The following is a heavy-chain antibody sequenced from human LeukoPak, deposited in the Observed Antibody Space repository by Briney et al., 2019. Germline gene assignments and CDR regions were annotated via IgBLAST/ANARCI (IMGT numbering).Heavy chain of an antibody. D-gene: IGHD6-19*01. V-gene: IGHV4-4*07. J-gene: IGHJ6*02. Sequence: PSETLSLTCTVSGGSISSYYWNWIRQSAGRGLEWIGRFYTGGSTNYNPSLKSRVTMSVDTSKNQCSLKLTSVSAADTGVYYCARDALDSSGWFYHGMDVWGQGNTVTVSS. CDR3: ARDALDSSGWFYHGMDV. CDR1: GGSISSYY. CDR2: FYTGGST.